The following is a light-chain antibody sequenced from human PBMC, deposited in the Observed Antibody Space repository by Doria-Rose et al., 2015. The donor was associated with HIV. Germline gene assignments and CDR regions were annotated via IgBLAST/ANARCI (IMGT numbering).Light chain of an antibody. CDR1: QSFSSTY. CDR3: HQYGTSWT. J-gene: IGKJ1*01. CDR2: DGS. V-gene: IGKV3-20*01. Sequence: TQSPGTLSLSPGERATLSCRASQSFSSTYLAWYQQKPGPAPSLLIYDGSTSATGIPDRFSASGSGTDFTLTINRLEPEDFALYYCHQYGTSWTFGQGTKVEI.